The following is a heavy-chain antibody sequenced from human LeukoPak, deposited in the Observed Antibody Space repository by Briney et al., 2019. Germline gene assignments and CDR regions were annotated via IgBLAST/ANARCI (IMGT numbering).Heavy chain of an antibody. CDR1: GFTFSSYG. V-gene: IGHV3-33*01. D-gene: IGHD5-24*01. CDR2: IWYDGSNK. CDR3: ARGDGYNDAEYLQH. J-gene: IGHJ1*01. Sequence: GRSLRLSCAASGFTFSSYGMHWVRQAPGKGLEWVAVIWYDGSNKYYGGSVKGRFTISRDNSKKTLYLQMNRLRVEDTAVYYCARGDGYNDAEYLQHWGQGTLVTVS.